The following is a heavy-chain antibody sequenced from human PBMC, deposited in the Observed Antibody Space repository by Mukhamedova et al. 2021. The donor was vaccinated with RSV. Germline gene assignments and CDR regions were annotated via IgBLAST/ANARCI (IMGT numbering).Heavy chain of an antibody. D-gene: IGHD3-9*01. CDR3: ARGGLRYFDWLSQGYYYYGMDV. V-gene: IGHV3-30*01. Sequence: AEYMGGRFTISRDNSKNTLYLQMNSLRAEDTAVYYCARGGLRYFDWLSQGYYYYGMDVWGQGTTVIVSS. J-gene: IGHJ6*02.